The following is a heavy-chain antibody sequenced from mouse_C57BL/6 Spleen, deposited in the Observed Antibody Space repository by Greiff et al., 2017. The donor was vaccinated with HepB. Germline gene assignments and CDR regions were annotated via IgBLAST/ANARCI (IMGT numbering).Heavy chain of an antibody. J-gene: IGHJ1*03. CDR3: ARSRGTWYGSSYWYFDV. D-gene: IGHD1-1*01. CDR2: INPNNGGT. Sequence: EVQLQQSGPELVKPGASVKMSCKASGYTFTDYNMHWVKQSHGKSLEWIGYINPNNGGTSYNQKFKGKATLTVNKSSSTAYMELRSLTSEDSAVYYCARSRGTWYGSSYWYFDVWGTGTTVTVSS. CDR1: GYTFTDYN. V-gene: IGHV1-22*01.